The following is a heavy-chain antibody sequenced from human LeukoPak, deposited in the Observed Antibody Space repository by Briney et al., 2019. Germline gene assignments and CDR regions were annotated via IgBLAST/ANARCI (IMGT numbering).Heavy chain of an antibody. CDR3: ARVSDYDFRSYGMDV. V-gene: IGHV3-48*01. CDR1: GFTFSSYS. Sequence: GGSLRLSCAASGFTFSSYSMNWVRQAPGKGLEWVSYISSSSSTIYYADSVKGRFTISRDNAKNSLYLQMNSLRAEDTAVYYCARVSDYDFRSYGMDVWGQGTTVTVSS. CDR2: ISSSSSTI. J-gene: IGHJ6*02. D-gene: IGHD3-3*01.